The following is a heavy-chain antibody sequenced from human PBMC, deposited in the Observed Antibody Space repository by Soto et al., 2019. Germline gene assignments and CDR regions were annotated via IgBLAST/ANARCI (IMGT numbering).Heavy chain of an antibody. V-gene: IGHV3-23*01. D-gene: IGHD3-10*01. CDR2: ISGSGRNT. CDR3: AKDLYGSGSFTSYYHYGMDV. Sequence: EVQMLESGGGLVHPGGSLRLSCAASGFTFSNYAMNWVRQAPGKGLEWVSSISGSGRNTYYADSVKGRLTISRDSSKNTLYLQMNSLRVEDTGVYYCAKDLYGSGSFTSYYHYGMDVWGQGTTVTVSS. CDR1: GFTFSNYA. J-gene: IGHJ6*02.